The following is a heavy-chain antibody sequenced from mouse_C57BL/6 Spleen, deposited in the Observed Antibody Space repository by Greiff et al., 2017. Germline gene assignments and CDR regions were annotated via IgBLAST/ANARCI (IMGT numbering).Heavy chain of an antibody. CDR1: GYTFTDYY. V-gene: IGHV1-26*01. J-gene: IGHJ4*01. CDR2: INPNNGGT. CDR3: ARSDYSNYAYAMDY. D-gene: IGHD2-5*01. Sequence: EVKLQESGPELVKPGASVKISCKASGYTFTDYYMNWVKQSHGKSLEWIGDINPNNGGTSYNQKFKGKATLTVDKSSSTAYMELRSLTSEDSAVYYCARSDYSNYAYAMDYWGQGTSVTVSS.